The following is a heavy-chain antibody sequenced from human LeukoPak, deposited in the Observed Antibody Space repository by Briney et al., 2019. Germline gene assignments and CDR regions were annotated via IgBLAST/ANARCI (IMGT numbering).Heavy chain of an antibody. J-gene: IGHJ5*02. Sequence: GASVKVSCKASGYTFTGYYMHWVRQAPGQGLEWMGIINPSGGSTSYAQKFQGRVTMTRDMSTSTDYMKLSSLRSEDTAVYYCARDQSGEWELVSGWWFDPWGQGTLVTVSS. CDR3: ARDQSGEWELVSGWWFDP. CDR1: GYTFTGYY. D-gene: IGHD1-26*01. CDR2: INPSGGST. V-gene: IGHV1-46*01.